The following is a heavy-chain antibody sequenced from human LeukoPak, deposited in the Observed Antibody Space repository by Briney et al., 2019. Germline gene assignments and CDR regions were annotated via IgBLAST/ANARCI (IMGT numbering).Heavy chain of an antibody. CDR1: GFTFSSYA. Sequence: GGSLRLSCAASGFTFSSYAMHWVRQAPGKGLEWVALISYDGSNKYYADSVKGRFTISRDNYKNTLYLQMNSLRAEDTAMYYCANGEVGAPFDNWGQGTMVTVSS. CDR3: ANGEVGAPFDN. J-gene: IGHJ3*02. V-gene: IGHV3-30*18. CDR2: ISYDGSNK. D-gene: IGHD1-26*01.